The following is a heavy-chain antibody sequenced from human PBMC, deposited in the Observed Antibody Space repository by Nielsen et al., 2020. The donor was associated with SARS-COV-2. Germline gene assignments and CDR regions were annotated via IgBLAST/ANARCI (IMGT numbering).Heavy chain of an antibody. CDR1: GGSFSGYY. CDR2: INHSGST. J-gene: IGHJ6*03. Sequence: GSLRLSCAVYGGSFSGYYWSWIRQPPGKGLEWIGEINHSGSTNYNPSLKSRVTISVDTSKNQFSLKLSSVTAADTAVYYCARIGRYSSGWYVVNYYMDVWGKGTTVTVSS. V-gene: IGHV4-34*01. D-gene: IGHD6-19*01. CDR3: ARIGRYSSGWYVVNYYMDV.